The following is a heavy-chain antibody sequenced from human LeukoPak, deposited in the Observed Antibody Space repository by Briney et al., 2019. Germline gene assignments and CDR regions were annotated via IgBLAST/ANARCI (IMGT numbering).Heavy chain of an antibody. CDR1: GGSFSGYY. Sequence: PSETLSLTCAVYGGSFSGYYWSWIRQPPGKGLEWIGEINHSGSTNYNPSLKSRVTISVDTSKNQFSLKLSSVTAADTAVYYCARQEGATTYYFDYWGQGTLVTVSS. CDR2: INHSGST. D-gene: IGHD1-26*01. CDR3: ARQEGATTYYFDY. V-gene: IGHV4-34*01. J-gene: IGHJ4*02.